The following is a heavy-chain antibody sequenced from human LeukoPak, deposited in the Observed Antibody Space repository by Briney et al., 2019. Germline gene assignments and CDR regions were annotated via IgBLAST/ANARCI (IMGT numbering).Heavy chain of an antibody. CDR3: AKPHTKRVRFLEWLTWDY. J-gene: IGHJ4*02. D-gene: IGHD3-3*01. CDR1: GFTFSSYA. Sequence: GGSLRLSCAASGFTFSSYAMSWVRQAPGKGLEWVSAISGSGGSTYYADSVKGRFTISRDNSKNTLYLQMNSLRAEDTAVYYCAKPHTKRVRFLEWLTWDYWGQGTLVTVSS. V-gene: IGHV3-23*01. CDR2: ISGSGGST.